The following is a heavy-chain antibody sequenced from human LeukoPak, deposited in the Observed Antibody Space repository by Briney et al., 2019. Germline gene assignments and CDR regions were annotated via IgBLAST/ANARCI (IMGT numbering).Heavy chain of an antibody. Sequence: GGSLRLSCAASGFTFSSYAMSWVRQAPGKGLEWVSAIGGSGGSTYYADSVKGRFTISRDNSKNTLYLQMNSLRAEDTAVYYCAKEVVVVPAAGDFDYWGQGTLVTVSS. J-gene: IGHJ4*02. CDR3: AKEVVVVPAAGDFDY. V-gene: IGHV3-23*01. CDR2: IGGSGGST. CDR1: GFTFSSYA. D-gene: IGHD2-2*01.